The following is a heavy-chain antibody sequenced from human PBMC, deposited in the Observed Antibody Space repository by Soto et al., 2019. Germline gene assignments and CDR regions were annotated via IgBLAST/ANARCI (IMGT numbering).Heavy chain of an antibody. CDR3: ASARENDFWSGYYFDY. Sequence: PGESLKISCKGSGYSFTSYWIGWVRQMPGKGLEWMGIIYPGDSDTRYSPSFQGQVTISADKSISTAYLQWSSLKASDTAMYYCASARENDFWSGYYFDYWGQGTLVTVSS. V-gene: IGHV5-51*01. CDR1: GYSFTSYW. CDR2: IYPGDSDT. J-gene: IGHJ4*02. D-gene: IGHD3-3*01.